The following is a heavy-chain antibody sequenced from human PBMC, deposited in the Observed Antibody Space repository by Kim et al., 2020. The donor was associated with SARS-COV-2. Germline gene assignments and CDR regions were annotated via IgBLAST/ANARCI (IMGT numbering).Heavy chain of an antibody. CDR1: GGSISSYY. J-gene: IGHJ4*02. Sequence: SETLSLTCTVSGGSISSYYWSWIRQPPGKGLEWIGYIYYSGSTNYNPSLKSRVTISVDTSKNQFSLKLSSVTATDTAVYYCARERPTEQWLGPYFDYWGQGTLVTVSS. D-gene: IGHD6-19*01. CDR3: ARERPTEQWLGPYFDY. CDR2: IYYSGST. V-gene: IGHV4-59*12.